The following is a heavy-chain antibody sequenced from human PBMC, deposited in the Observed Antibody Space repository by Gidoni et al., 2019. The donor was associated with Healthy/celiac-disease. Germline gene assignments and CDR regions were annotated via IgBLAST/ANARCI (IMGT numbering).Heavy chain of an antibody. CDR2: ISGSGGST. V-gene: IGHV3-23*01. CDR3: AKDLREVQQWLVLWDYYYYGMDV. CDR1: VFTFSSYA. J-gene: IGHJ6*02. D-gene: IGHD6-19*01. Sequence: EVQLLESGGGLVQPGGSLRLSCAASVFTFSSYAMSWVRQAPGKVLEWVSAISGSGGSTYYADSVKGRFTISRDNSKNTRYLQMNSLRAEDTAVYYCAKDLREVQQWLVLWDYYYYGMDVWGQGTTVTVSS.